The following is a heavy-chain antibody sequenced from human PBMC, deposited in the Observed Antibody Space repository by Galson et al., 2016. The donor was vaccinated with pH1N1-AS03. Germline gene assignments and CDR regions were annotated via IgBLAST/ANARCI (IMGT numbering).Heavy chain of an antibody. V-gene: IGHV4-61*02. J-gene: IGHJ6*02. D-gene: IGHD2-21*01. Sequence: TLSLTCTVAGGSVTRGGFFWSWIRQPAGKELAWMGRLLPSGTTNYNPSFKIRVTMSMDTSKNQFSLELNSVTAADTAIYYCARGVRVDCGRELCYSGMDVWGQGATVTVSS. CDR3: ARGVRVDCGRELCYSGMDV. CDR2: LLPSGTT. CDR1: GGSVTRGGFF.